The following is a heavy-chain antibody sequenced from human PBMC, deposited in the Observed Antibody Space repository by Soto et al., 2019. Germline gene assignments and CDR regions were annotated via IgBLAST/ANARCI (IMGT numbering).Heavy chain of an antibody. CDR2: IWFDGSNK. D-gene: IGHD3-3*01. V-gene: IGHV3-33*01. CDR1: GFTFSSYG. CDR3: ARDLDVWSGYYLFDY. J-gene: IGHJ4*02. Sequence: QVQLVESGGGVVQPGRSLRLSCAASGFTFSSYGMHWVRQAPGKGLEWVAVIWFDGSNKYYADSVKGRFTISRDNSKNTLYLQMNSLRAEDTAIYYCARDLDVWSGYYLFDYWGQGPLVTVSS.